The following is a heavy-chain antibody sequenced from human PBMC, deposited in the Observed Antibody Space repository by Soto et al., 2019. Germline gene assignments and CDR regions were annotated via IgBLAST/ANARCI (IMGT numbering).Heavy chain of an antibody. V-gene: IGHV3-21*01. CDR1: GFTFSSYS. CDR2: ISSSSSYI. D-gene: IGHD6-19*01. J-gene: IGHJ4*02. Sequence: EVQLVESGGGLVKPGGSLRLSCAASGFTFSSYSMNWVRQAPGKGLEWVSSISSSSSYIYYADSVKGRFTISRDNAKNSLYLQMTSLRAEDTAVYYCARRIAVAANLDYWGQGTLVTVSS. CDR3: ARRIAVAANLDY.